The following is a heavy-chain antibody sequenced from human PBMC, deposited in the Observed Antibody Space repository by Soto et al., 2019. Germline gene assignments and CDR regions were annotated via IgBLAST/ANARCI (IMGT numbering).Heavy chain of an antibody. V-gene: IGHV3-30*18. Sequence: AGGSLRLSCAASGFTFSSYGMHWVRQAPGKGLEWVAVISYDGSNKYYADSVKGRFTISRDNSKNTLYLQMDSLRAEDTAVYYCAKGYYYDSSGYYPDFDYWGQGTLVTVSS. CDR3: AKGYYYDSSGYYPDFDY. D-gene: IGHD3-22*01. CDR1: GFTFSSYG. CDR2: ISYDGSNK. J-gene: IGHJ4*02.